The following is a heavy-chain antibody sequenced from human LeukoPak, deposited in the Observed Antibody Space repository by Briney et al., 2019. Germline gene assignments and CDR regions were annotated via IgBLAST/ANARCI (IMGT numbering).Heavy chain of an antibody. Sequence: ASVKVSCKASGYTFTSYDINWVRQATGQGLEWMGWMNPNSGNTGYAQKFQGRVTMTRNTSISTAYMELSSLRSEDTAVYYYARATYDFWSGTLDPWGQGTLVTVSS. V-gene: IGHV1-8*01. CDR3: ARATYDFWSGTLDP. CDR2: MNPNSGNT. J-gene: IGHJ5*02. CDR1: GYTFTSYD. D-gene: IGHD3-3*01.